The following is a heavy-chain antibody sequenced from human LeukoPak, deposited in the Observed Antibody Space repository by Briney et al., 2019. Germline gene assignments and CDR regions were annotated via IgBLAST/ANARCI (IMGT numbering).Heavy chain of an antibody. CDR1: GFTFSDYY. J-gene: IGHJ4*02. CDR3: ARFKRGSSGYSFDY. Sequence: PGGSLRLSCAASGFTFSDYYMSWIRQAPGKGLEWVSYISSSGNAIYYADSVKGRFTISRDNAKNSLYLQMNSLRAEDTAMCYCARFKRGSSGYSFDYWGQGTLVTVSS. V-gene: IGHV3-11*01. CDR2: ISSSGNAI. D-gene: IGHD3-22*01.